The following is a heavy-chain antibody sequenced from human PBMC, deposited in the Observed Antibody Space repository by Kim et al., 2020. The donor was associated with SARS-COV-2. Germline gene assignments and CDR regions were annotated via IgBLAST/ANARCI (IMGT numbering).Heavy chain of an antibody. CDR1: GDSVSSNTVT. Sequence: SQTLSLTCAISGDSVSSNTVTWNWIRQSPSRGLEWLGRTYYRSKWYNDYAVSVSSRITINPDTSKNQFSLELSSVTPDDTAVNYCVRDGYWDHWGQGTLVTVSS. D-gene: IGHD2-2*03. J-gene: IGHJ4*02. CDR2: TYYRSKWYN. V-gene: IGHV6-1*01. CDR3: VRDGYWDH.